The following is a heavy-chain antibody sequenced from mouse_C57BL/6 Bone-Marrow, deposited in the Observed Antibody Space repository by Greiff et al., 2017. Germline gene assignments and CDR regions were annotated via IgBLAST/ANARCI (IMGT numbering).Heavy chain of an antibody. CDR1: GYTFTSYW. Sequence: QVQLQQPGAELVKPGASVKLSCKASGYTFTSYWMHWVKQRPGQGLEWIGMIHPNSGSTNYNEKFKSKATLTVDKSSSTAYMQLSSLTSDDSAVYYWARGTRITTVLDYWGQGTTLTVSS. D-gene: IGHD1-1*01. CDR2: IHPNSGST. V-gene: IGHV1-64*01. J-gene: IGHJ2*01. CDR3: ARGTRITTVLDY.